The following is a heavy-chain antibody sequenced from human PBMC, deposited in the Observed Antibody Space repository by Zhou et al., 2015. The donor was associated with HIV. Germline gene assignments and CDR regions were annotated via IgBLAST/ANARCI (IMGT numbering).Heavy chain of an antibody. Sequence: QVQLVQSGAELKKPGASVKVSCKASGYTFRDYAIRWVRQAPGQGLEWMGGITPMFDIKNYAQKFRARLKITVDQSTNTAYMELSSLTSEDAAMYFCARSSVNHDNAFDIWGQGTKVIVSS. CDR1: GYTFRDYA. D-gene: IGHD3-22*01. J-gene: IGHJ3*02. V-gene: IGHV1-69*17. CDR2: ITPMFDIK. CDR3: ARSSVNHDNAFDI.